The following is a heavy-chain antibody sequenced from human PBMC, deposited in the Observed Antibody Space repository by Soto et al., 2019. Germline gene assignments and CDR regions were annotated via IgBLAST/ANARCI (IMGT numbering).Heavy chain of an antibody. CDR3: ASHYDMWSGYLSPVDY. V-gene: IGHV3-11*01. D-gene: IGHD3-3*01. J-gene: IGHJ4*02. CDR2: IDTSGTKI. Sequence: QVQLVESGGDLVKPGGSLRLSCAASGYTFSAYYMSWIRQAPGKGLEWISYIDTSGTKIYYADSVKGRLTITRNNAKNSLYLKMNSMRDEDTTVYYCASHYDMWSGYLSPVDYWGQRTLVTVSS. CDR1: GYTFSAYY.